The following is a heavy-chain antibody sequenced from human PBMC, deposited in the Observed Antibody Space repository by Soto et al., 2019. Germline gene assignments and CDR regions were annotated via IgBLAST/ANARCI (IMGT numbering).Heavy chain of an antibody. D-gene: IGHD4-4*01. CDR3: AKDWVGGSNRYQLDY. J-gene: IGHJ4*02. V-gene: IGHV3-30*18. Sequence: GGSLRLSCAASRFTFSDYGMHWVRQAPGKGLGWVAGISHGATRKSYSDSVKVRFIISRNNSKKMLYLQLNSLRREDTAVYYCAKDWVGGSNRYQLDYWGRGTLVTVSS. CDR2: ISHGATRK. CDR1: RFTFSDYG.